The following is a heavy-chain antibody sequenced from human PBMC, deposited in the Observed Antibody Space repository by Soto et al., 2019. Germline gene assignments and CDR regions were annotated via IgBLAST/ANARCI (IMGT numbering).Heavy chain of an antibody. J-gene: IGHJ6*02. Sequence: QVQLQDSGPGLVKPSETLSLTCTVSGGSLSGYYWTWIRQPPGKGLEWIGYIFSSGSTNYNPSLESRVTISVDTSKNQFSLELRSVTAADTAVYFCVRESTAMVTEYYGMDVWGQGTTVTVSS. CDR1: GGSLSGYY. D-gene: IGHD5-18*01. CDR3: VRESTAMVTEYYGMDV. CDR2: IFSSGST. V-gene: IGHV4-59*01.